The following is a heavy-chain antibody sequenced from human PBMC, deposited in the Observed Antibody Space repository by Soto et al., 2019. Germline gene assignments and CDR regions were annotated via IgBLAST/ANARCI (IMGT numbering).Heavy chain of an antibody. CDR3: TTGLDVDIVATIRLGRSPYWYFDL. J-gene: IGHJ2*01. CDR1: GFTFSNAW. CDR2: IKSKTDGGTT. V-gene: IGHV3-15*01. Sequence: GGSLRLSCAASGFTFSNAWMSWVRQAPGKGLEWVGRIKSKTDGGTTDYAAPVKGRFTISRDDSKNTLYLQMNSLKTEDTAVYYCTTGLDVDIVATIRLGRSPYWYFDLWGRGTLVTVSS. D-gene: IGHD5-12*01.